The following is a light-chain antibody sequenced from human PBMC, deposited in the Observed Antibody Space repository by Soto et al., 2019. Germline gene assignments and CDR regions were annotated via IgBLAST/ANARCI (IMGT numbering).Light chain of an antibody. V-gene: IGKV2-28*01. CDR2: LGS. CDR3: MQALQTPQ. Sequence: DIVMTQSPLSLPVTPGEPASISCRSSQSLLHSSGYMYLDWYLQKPGQSPQLLIYLGSNRASGVPDRFSGSGSGTDLTLIISRVEAEDVGLYNCMQALQTPQFGQGTKLEIK. J-gene: IGKJ2*01. CDR1: QSLLHSSGYMY.